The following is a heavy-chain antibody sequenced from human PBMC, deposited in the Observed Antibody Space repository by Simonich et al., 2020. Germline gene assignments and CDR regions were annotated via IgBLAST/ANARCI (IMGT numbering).Heavy chain of an antibody. V-gene: IGHV3-7*01. CDR1: GFPFSSYW. Sequence: EVQLVESGGGLVQPGGSLRLSCAASGFPFSSYWMSWVRQAPGKGLEWVANIKQEGSEKYYGDSGKRRFTISRENAKNSLYLQMNSLRAEDTAVYYCARDREVYGSGSYYNYWGQGTLVTVSS. CDR3: ARDREVYGSGSYYNY. J-gene: IGHJ4*02. D-gene: IGHD3-10*01. CDR2: IKQEGSEK.